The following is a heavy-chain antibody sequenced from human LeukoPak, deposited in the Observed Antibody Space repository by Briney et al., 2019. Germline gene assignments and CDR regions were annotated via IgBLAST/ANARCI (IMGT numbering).Heavy chain of an antibody. CDR2: ISYDGTNK. CDR1: GFTFSSYG. CDR3: AKDRGDY. Sequence: GGSLRLSCAASGFTFSSYGMHWVRQAPGKGLEWVAVISYDGTNKYYADSVKGRFTISRDNSKNTLYLQMNSLRAEDTAVYYCAKDRGDYWGQGTLVTVSS. V-gene: IGHV3-30*18. D-gene: IGHD3-10*01. J-gene: IGHJ4*02.